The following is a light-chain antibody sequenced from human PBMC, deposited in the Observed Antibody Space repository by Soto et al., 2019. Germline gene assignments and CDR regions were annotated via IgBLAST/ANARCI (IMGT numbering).Light chain of an antibody. CDR1: SSNIGAYYG. CDR3: QSYDSSLSGWV. J-gene: IGLJ3*02. CDR2: GNI. V-gene: IGLV1-40*01. Sequence: QSVLTQPPSVSGAPGQRVTISCTGSSSNIGAYYGVHWYQQLPGTAPKLLIYGNINRPSGVPDRFSGSKSGTSASLAITGLQAEDEADYYCQSYDSSLSGWVFGGGTKLTV.